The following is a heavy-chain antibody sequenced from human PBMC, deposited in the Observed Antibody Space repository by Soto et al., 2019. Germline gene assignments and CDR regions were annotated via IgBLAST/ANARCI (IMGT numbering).Heavy chain of an antibody. CDR1: GFTFSDFV. D-gene: IGHD2-8*01. V-gene: IGHV3-48*02. CDR2: INIVRSSI. Sequence: EVHLVESGGDLVQPGGSLRLSCAASGFTFSDFVMNWVRQAPGKGLEWVSYINIVRSSIYYADSVRGRFTISRDDAENSLHLQMNSLRDEDTAVYYCANDTYGVSSHYWGQGTLVIVSS. CDR3: ANDTYGVSSHY. J-gene: IGHJ4*02.